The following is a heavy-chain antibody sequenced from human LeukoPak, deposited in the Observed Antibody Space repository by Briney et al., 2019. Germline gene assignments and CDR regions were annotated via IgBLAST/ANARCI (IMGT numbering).Heavy chain of an antibody. D-gene: IGHD6-13*01. V-gene: IGHV3-74*01. Sequence: GGSLTLSCAASGFTFSSYWMHWVRQPPGKGLVWVSRINSDGSSTSYADSVKGRFTISRDNAKNTLYLQMNSLRAEDTAVYYCARVHTAQLAPGVYYYYGMDVWGKGTTVTVSS. J-gene: IGHJ6*04. CDR1: GFTFSSYW. CDR2: INSDGSST. CDR3: ARVHTAQLAPGVYYYYGMDV.